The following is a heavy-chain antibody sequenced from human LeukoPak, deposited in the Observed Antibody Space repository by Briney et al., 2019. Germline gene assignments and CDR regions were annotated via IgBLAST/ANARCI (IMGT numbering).Heavy chain of an antibody. CDR3: ARDWEGVGATTFAFDI. V-gene: IGHV4-59*01. J-gene: IGHJ3*02. D-gene: IGHD1-26*01. CDR2: IYYSGST. CDR1: GGSLSSYY. Sequence: SETLSLTCTVSGGSLSSYYWSWIRQPPGKGLEWIGYIYYSGSTNYNPSLKSRVTISVDTSKNQFSLKLSSVTAADTAVYYCARDWEGVGATTFAFDIWGQGTMVTVSS.